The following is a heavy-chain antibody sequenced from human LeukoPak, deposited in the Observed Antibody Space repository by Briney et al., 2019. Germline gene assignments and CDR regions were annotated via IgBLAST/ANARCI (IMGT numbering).Heavy chain of an antibody. D-gene: IGHD3-3*02. J-gene: IGHJ4*02. V-gene: IGHV3-23*01. CDR2: ISGSGGST. Sequence: GGSLRLSCAASGFTFSSYAMSWVRQAPGKGLEWVSAISGSGGSTYYADSVKGRFTISRDNSKNTLYLQMNSLRAEDTAVYYCAKAPKLASLRIYLFDSWGQEPLVTVSS. CDR1: GFTFSSYA. CDR3: AKAPKLASLRIYLFDS.